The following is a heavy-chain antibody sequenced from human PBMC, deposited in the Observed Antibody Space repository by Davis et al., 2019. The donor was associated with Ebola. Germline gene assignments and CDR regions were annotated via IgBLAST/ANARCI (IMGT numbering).Heavy chain of an antibody. D-gene: IGHD3-16*01. J-gene: IGHJ6*02. CDR3: AKGLRQVGESYQNDGIDA. Sequence: GESLKISCAASAFIFPNYAMSWVRQAPGKGLEWVSTITARGGMTYPADSVKGRFTISRDNSKNTVYLQLNSLRAEDTAVYYCAKGLRQVGESYQNDGIDAWGQGTTVTVSS. CDR2: ITARGGMT. V-gene: IGHV3-23*01. CDR1: AFIFPNYA.